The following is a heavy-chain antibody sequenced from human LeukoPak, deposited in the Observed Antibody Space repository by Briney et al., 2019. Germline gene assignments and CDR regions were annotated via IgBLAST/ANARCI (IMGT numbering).Heavy chain of an antibody. Sequence: GGSLRLSCAASGFTFSSYSMNWVRQAPGKGLEWVSSISSSSSYIYYADSVKGRFTISRDNARNSLDLQMNSLRAEGAAVYYCARDLRQFHSVAAPFDYWGQGTLVTVSS. J-gene: IGHJ4*02. D-gene: IGHD2-15*01. V-gene: IGHV3-21*01. CDR2: ISSSSSYI. CDR3: ARDLRQFHSVAAPFDY. CDR1: GFTFSSYS.